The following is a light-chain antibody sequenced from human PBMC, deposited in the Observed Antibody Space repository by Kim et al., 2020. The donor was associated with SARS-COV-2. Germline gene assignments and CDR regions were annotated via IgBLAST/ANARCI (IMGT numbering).Light chain of an antibody. CDR2: EDT. Sequence: VSPGQTATIPCSGEKWEEKSASWYQQRPGQSPVLVMCEDTKRPSGIPERFSGSTSGNTATLTISGAQPLDEADYYCQAWDSDIHVVFGGGTQLTVL. CDR3: QAWDSDIHVV. J-gene: IGLJ2*01. CDR1: KWEEKS. V-gene: IGLV3-1*01.